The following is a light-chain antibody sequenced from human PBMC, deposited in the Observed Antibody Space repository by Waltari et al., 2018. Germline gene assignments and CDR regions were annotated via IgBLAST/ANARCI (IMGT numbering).Light chain of an antibody. Sequence: QSALTQPASVSGSPGPSITISCTGSSSDVGDYNSVSLNQQHPGKAPSLMIYEVNNRAPGVADRFSGSKSGNTASLTISGLQAEDEADYYCSSYTSSSSLFGGGTKLTVL. CDR1: SSDVGDYNS. CDR2: EVN. J-gene: IGLJ2*01. V-gene: IGLV2-14*01. CDR3: SSYTSSSSL.